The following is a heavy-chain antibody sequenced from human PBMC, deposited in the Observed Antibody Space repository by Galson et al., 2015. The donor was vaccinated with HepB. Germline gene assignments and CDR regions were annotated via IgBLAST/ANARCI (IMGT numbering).Heavy chain of an antibody. V-gene: IGHV1-69*10. J-gene: IGHJ6*02. D-gene: IGHD6-25*01. Sequence: SVKVSCKASGGTFSSYAISWVRQAPGQGLEWMGGIIPILGIANYAQKLQGRVTMTTDTSTSTAYMELRSLRSDDTAVYYCARDPRSGFYGMDVWGQGTTVTVSS. CDR1: GGTFSSYA. CDR2: IIPILGIA. CDR3: ARDPRSGFYGMDV.